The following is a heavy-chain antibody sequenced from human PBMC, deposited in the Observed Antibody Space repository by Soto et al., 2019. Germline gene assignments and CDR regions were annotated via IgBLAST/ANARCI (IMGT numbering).Heavy chain of an antibody. CDR1: GYTFTSYG. CDR3: ARGLYSGYSYGEFDY. J-gene: IGHJ4*02. D-gene: IGHD5-18*01. CDR2: ISAYNGNT. V-gene: IGHV1-18*04. Sequence: ASVKVSCKASGYTFTSYGISWVRQAPGQGLEWMGWISAYNGNTNYAQKLQGRVTMTTDTSTSTAYMELRSLRSDDTAVYYCARGLYSGYSYGEFDYWGQGTQVTVSS.